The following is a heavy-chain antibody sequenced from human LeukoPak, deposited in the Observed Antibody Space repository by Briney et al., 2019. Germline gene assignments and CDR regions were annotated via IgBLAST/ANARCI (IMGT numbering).Heavy chain of an antibody. Sequence: GGSLRLSCEASGFTFNTYAIYWVRQAPGKGLVWVSGICGSGGCTYYADSVKGRFTTSRDNSKNTVYLQMNSLTADDTAVYYCAKTTVGYSSGRYPGWPADCWGQGTLVTVSS. CDR2: ICGSGGCT. V-gene: IGHV3-23*01. J-gene: IGHJ4*02. CDR1: GFTFNTYA. D-gene: IGHD6-19*01. CDR3: AKTTVGYSSGRYPGWPADC.